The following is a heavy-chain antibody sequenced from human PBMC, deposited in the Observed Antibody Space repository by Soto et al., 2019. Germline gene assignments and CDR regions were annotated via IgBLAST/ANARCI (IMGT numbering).Heavy chain of an antibody. D-gene: IGHD2-8*02. CDR2: INSDGSST. CDR1: GFTFSSYW. CDR3: ARVGGGWWY. V-gene: IGHV3-74*01. Sequence: EVQLVESGGDLVQPGGSLRLSCAASGFTFSSYWMHWVRQAPGKGLVWVSRINSDGSSTNYADSVKGRFTISRDNAKNTPYLAMNSPRVEDTAVYYCARVGGGWWYWGQGTLVSVSS. J-gene: IGHJ4*02.